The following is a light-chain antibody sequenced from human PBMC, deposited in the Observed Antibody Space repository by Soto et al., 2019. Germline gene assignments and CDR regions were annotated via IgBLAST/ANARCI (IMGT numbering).Light chain of an antibody. V-gene: IGKV1-17*03. J-gene: IGKJ4*01. Sequence: DIQMTQSPSALSASVGDRVTITCRSSQAISNYLAWFQQKPGQAPKRLIYAASTLESGVPSRFSGSGSGTEFSLTISSLQPEDFATYYCQQANSFPLTFGGGTKVDIK. CDR2: AAS. CDR3: QQANSFPLT. CDR1: QAISNY.